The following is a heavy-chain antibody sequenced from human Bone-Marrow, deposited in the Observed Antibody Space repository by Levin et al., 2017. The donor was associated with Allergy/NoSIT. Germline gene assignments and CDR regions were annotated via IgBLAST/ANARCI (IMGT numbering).Heavy chain of an antibody. J-gene: IGHJ6*03. CDR1: GGTFSSYA. CDR2: IIPIFGTA. V-gene: IGHV1-69*13. D-gene: IGHD3-3*01. CDR3: ARGDGPTTEPILRFLEWSGYYYMDG. Sequence: ASVKVSCKASGGTFSSYAISWVRQAPGQGLEWMGGIIPIFGTANYAQKFQGRVTITADESTSTAYMELSSLRSEDTAVYYCARGDGPTTEPILRFLEWSGYYYMDGWGKGTTVTVSS.